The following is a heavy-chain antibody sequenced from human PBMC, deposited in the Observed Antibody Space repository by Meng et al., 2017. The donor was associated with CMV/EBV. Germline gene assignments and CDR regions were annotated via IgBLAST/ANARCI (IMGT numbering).Heavy chain of an antibody. V-gene: IGHV4-30-4*08. CDR3: ARAQYSSSCDY. Sequence: QGPLQGSGPGPVKPSQTLSLPCTVSGGSISSGDYYWSWIRQPPGKGLEWIGYIYYSGSTYYNPSLKSRVTISVDTSKNQFSLKLSSVTAADTAVYYCARAQYSSSCDYWGQGTLVTVSS. CDR2: IYYSGST. J-gene: IGHJ4*02. D-gene: IGHD6-13*01. CDR1: GGSISSGDYY.